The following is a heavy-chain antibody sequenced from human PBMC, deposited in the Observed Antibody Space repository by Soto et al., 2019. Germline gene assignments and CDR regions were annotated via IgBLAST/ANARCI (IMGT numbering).Heavy chain of an antibody. CDR3: ARLLHYDFWSGYPDY. D-gene: IGHD3-3*01. V-gene: IGHV4-39*01. CDR1: GGSISSSSYY. CDR2: IYYSGST. Sequence: QLQLQESGPGLVKPSETLSLTCTVSGGSISSSSYYWGWIRQPPGKGLEWIGSIYYSGSTYYNPSLKTRVTISVDTSKNQFSLKLSSVTAADTAVYYCARLLHYDFWSGYPDYWGQGTLVTVSS. J-gene: IGHJ4*02.